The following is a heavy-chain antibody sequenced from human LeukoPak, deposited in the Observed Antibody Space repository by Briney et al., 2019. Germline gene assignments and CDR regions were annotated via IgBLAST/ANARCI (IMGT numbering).Heavy chain of an antibody. Sequence: SEILSLTCTVSGGSISSYYWSWIRQPPGKGLEWIGYIYTSGSTNYNPSLKSRVTISVDTSKNQFSLKLSSVTAADTAVYYCARLYLDIVVVPAAMMRDFYYYYYMDVWGKGTTVTVSS. CDR2: IYTSGST. V-gene: IGHV4-4*09. CDR1: GGSISSYY. CDR3: ARLYLDIVVVPAAMMRDFYYYYYMDV. D-gene: IGHD2-2*03. J-gene: IGHJ6*03.